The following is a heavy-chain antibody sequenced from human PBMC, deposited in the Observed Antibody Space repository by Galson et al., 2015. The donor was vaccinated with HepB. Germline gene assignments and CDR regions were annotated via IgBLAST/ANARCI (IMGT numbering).Heavy chain of an antibody. CDR2: IDSAESFA. D-gene: IGHD3-16*01. Sequence: SLRLSCAASGFTFSSFWRHWVRQAPGKGLVWVSRIDSAESFAFYADSVRGRFTISRDNAKNTLYLEMNSVRVEDTAVYYCARSIWGDYSDYCGQGTLVTVSS. CDR1: GFTFSSFW. V-gene: IGHV3-74*01. J-gene: IGHJ4*02. CDR3: ARSIWGDYSDY.